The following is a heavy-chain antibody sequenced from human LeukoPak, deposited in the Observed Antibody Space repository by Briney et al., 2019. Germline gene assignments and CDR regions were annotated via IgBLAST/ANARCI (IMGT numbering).Heavy chain of an antibody. J-gene: IGHJ2*01. D-gene: IGHD6-13*01. CDR3: ARVFSSSTWYGRYFDL. Sequence: GGSLRLSCAASGFTVSSNYMSWVRQAPGKGLEWVSYISSSSSTIYYADSVKGRFTISRDNAKNSLYLQMNSLRAEDTAVYYCARVFSSSTWYGRYFDLWGRGTLVTVSS. V-gene: IGHV3-48*04. CDR1: GFTVSSNY. CDR2: ISSSSSTI.